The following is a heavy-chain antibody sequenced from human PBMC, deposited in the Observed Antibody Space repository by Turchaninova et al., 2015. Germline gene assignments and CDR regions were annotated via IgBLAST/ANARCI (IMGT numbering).Heavy chain of an antibody. V-gene: IGHV1-46*01. CDR3: ARDKEGFDY. Sequence: QVQVVQSGAEVKKPGASVTLSCKTSGYTFTSLYLHWVRQAPGQGLEWRGMIYPSDGSTSFSQRFQERVTMTRDTSTSTVYMELSSLRSEDTAVYYCARDKEGFDYWGQGTLVTVSS. J-gene: IGHJ4*02. CDR1: GYTFTSLY. CDR2: IYPSDGST.